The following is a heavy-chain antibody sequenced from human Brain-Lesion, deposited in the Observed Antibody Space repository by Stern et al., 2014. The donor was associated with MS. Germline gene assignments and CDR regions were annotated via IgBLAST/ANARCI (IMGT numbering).Heavy chain of an antibody. J-gene: IGHJ4*02. D-gene: IGHD2-2*01. CDR1: GYTFSSYD. CDR2: MNPYSGNT. V-gene: IGHV1-8*01. Sequence: QVQLVQSGAEVKKPGASVKGSCKASGYTFSSYDITWVRQASGHGLEWMGWMNPYSGNTGYAQKFKGPDSMPSAPSISTGYMELTRLTSDDTAVYFCARAVRTQLLTQYWGQGTLVTVSS. CDR3: ARAVRTQLLTQY.